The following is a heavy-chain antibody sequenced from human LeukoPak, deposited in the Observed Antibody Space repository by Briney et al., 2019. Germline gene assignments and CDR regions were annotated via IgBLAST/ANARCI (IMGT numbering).Heavy chain of an antibody. CDR1: GFTFSSYS. D-gene: IGHD2-2*01. CDR2: ISSSSSTI. J-gene: IGHJ4*02. V-gene: IGHV3-48*01. Sequence: GGSLRLSCAASGFTFSSYSMNWVRQAPGKGLEWVSYISSSSSTIYYADSVKGRFTISRDNAKNSLYLQMNSLRAEDTAVYYCARAVPAAMDYWGQGTLVTVSS. CDR3: ARAVPAAMDY.